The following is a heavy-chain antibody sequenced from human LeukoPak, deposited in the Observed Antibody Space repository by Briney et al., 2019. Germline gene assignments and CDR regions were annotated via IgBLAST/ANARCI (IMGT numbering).Heavy chain of an antibody. J-gene: IGHJ4*02. CDR1: GFTFTSYY. CDR3: ARGFYYYDSSGFDY. V-gene: IGHV1-2*02. D-gene: IGHD3-22*01. CDR2: INPNSGGT. Sequence: ASVKVSCKASGFTFTSYYMHWVRQAPGQGLEWMGWINPNSGGTNYAQKFQGRVTMTRDTSISTAYMELSRLRSDDTAVYYCARGFYYYDSSGFDYWGQGTLVTVSS.